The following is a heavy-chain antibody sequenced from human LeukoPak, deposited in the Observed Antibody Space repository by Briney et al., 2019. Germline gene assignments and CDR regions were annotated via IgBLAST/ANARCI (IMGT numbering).Heavy chain of an antibody. D-gene: IGHD6-19*01. Sequence: PGGSLRLSCAASGFTFSSYAMSWVRQAPGKGLEWVSAISGSGGSTYYADSVRGRFTISRDNSKNTLYLQMNSLRAEDTAVYYCAKDSQWLVENWFDPWGQGTLVTVSS. CDR2: ISGSGGST. V-gene: IGHV3-23*01. CDR3: AKDSQWLVENWFDP. J-gene: IGHJ5*02. CDR1: GFTFSSYA.